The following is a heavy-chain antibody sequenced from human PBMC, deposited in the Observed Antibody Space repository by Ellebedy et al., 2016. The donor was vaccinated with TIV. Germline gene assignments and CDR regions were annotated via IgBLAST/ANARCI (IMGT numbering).Heavy chain of an antibody. V-gene: IGHV4-59*01. CDR3: ARTTAFDV. CDR2: IYSSGRT. J-gene: IGHJ3*01. CDR1: GGSISSYF. D-gene: IGHD1-14*01. Sequence: SETLSLXXTVSGGSISSYFWSWIRQPPVRGLEWIGYIYSSGRTNYNPSLKGRVTMSVDTSKNQFSLRLSSLTAADTAVYYCARTTAFDVWGQGTMVTVSS.